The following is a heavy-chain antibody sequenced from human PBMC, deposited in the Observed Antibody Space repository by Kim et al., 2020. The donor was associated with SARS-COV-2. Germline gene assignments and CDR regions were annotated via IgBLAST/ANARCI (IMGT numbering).Heavy chain of an antibody. J-gene: IGHJ6*02. Sequence: ASGKVSCKASGYTFTSYDINWVRQATGQGLEWMGWMNPKSGNTGYAQKLQGRVTMTRDTSISTAYMELSSLRSEDTAVYYCARGRPYGSGSYYHPYGMDVWGQGTAVTVSS. CDR2: MNPKSGNT. CDR1: GYTFTSYD. CDR3: ARGRPYGSGSYYHPYGMDV. V-gene: IGHV1-8*01. D-gene: IGHD3-10*01.